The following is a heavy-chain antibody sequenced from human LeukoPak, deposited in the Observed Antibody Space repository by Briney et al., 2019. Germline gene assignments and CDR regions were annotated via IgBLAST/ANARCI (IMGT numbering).Heavy chain of an antibody. CDR2: TYYSGNT. CDR3: VRQSESCYASGIFDS. CDR1: GGSISSYY. Sequence: SETLSLTCTVSGGSISSYYWSWIRQPPGKGLEWVGNTYYSGNTHYNPSLKSRVTMSVDTSKNQFSLRLTSVTATDTAVYYCVRQSESCYASGIFDSWSPGTLVTVSS. V-gene: IGHV4-59*08. J-gene: IGHJ4*02. D-gene: IGHD2-2*01.